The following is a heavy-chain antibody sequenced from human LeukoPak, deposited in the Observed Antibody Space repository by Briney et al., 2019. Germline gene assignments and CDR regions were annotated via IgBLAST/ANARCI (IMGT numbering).Heavy chain of an antibody. Sequence: SETLSLTXTVSGGSISSSSYYWGWIHQPPGKGLEWIGSIYYSGSTYYNPSLKSRVTISVDTSKNQFSLKLSSVTAADTAVYYCARLEMATITYWGQGTLVTVSS. CDR2: IYYSGST. CDR3: ARLEMATITY. J-gene: IGHJ4*02. V-gene: IGHV4-39*01. CDR1: GGSISSSSYY. D-gene: IGHD5-24*01.